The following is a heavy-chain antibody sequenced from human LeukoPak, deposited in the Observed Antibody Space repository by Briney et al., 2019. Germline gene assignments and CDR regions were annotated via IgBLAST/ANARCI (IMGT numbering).Heavy chain of an antibody. J-gene: IGHJ4*02. V-gene: IGHV4-39*07. CDR2: IYYSGST. D-gene: IGHD3-22*01. CDR1: GGSISSSSYY. Sequence: SETLSLTCTVSGGSISSSSYYWGWIRQPPGKGLEWIGSIYYSGSTYYNPSLKSRVTISVDTSKNQFSLKLSSVTAADTAVYYCARDLGDYYDSTNQGGIIDYWGQGTLVTVSS. CDR3: ARDLGDYYDSTNQGGIIDY.